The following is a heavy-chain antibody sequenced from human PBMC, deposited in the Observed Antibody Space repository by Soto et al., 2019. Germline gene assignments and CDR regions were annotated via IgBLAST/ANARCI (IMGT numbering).Heavy chain of an antibody. CDR2: IQPDGSIT. Sequence: PGGSLRLSCVVSGFTLNSRWMHWVRQTPGKGLVWVSRIQPDGSITNYAENEKGRFTISRDNAKNTLYLHMNSLRPEDTAMYYCARDQDTLGKAVFDSWG. V-gene: IGHV3-74*01. J-gene: IGHJ4*01. D-gene: IGHD2-15*01. CDR1: GFTLNSRW. CDR3: ARDQDTLGKAVFDS.